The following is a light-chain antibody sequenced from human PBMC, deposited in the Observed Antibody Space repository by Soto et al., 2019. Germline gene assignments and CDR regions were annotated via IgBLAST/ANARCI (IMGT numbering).Light chain of an antibody. V-gene: IGLV2-23*01. CDR2: EGS. J-gene: IGLJ2*01. CDR3: CSFALRSTLI. Sequence: QSVLTQPASVSGSPGQSIAISCTGTSSDVGSYNSVSWYQQHPGKAPKLMIYEGSKRPSGVSDRFSGSKSGNTASLTISGLQAEDEADYYCCSFALRSTLIFGGGTKLTVL. CDR1: SSDVGSYNS.